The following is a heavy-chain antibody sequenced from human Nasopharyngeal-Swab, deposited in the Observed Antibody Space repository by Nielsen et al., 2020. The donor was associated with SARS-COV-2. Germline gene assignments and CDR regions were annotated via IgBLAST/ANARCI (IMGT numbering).Heavy chain of an antibody. D-gene: IGHD3-3*01. V-gene: IGHV4-59*01. CDR1: GGSISSYY. CDR2: IYYSGST. CDR3: ARASPQRITIFGVVDAFDI. J-gene: IGHJ3*02. Sequence: SETLSLTCTVSGGSISSYYWSWIRQPPGKGLEWIGYIYYSGSTNYNPSLKSRVTISVDTSENQFSLKLSSVTAADTAVYYCARASPQRITIFGVVDAFDIWGQGTMVTVSS.